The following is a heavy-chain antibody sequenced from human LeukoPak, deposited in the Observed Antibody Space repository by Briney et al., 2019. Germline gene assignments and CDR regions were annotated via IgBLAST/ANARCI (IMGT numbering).Heavy chain of an antibody. J-gene: IGHJ6*02. CDR2: IIPIFGTA. CDR3: ARAVGSSYGYYYYYGMDV. V-gene: IGHV1-69*13. D-gene: IGHD5-18*01. Sequence: SVTVSCTASGGTFSSYAISWVRQAPGQGLEWVGGIIPIFGTANYAQKFQGRVTITADESTSTAYMELSSLRSEDTAVYYCARAVGSSYGYYYYYGMDVWGQGTTVTVSS. CDR1: GGTFSSYA.